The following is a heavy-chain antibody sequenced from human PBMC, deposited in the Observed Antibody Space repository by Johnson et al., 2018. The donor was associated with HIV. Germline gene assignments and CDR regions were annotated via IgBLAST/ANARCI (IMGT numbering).Heavy chain of an antibody. CDR3: ARAWSLGAFDI. Sequence: QVQLVESGGGVVQPGRSLRLSCAASGFTFSSYGMHWVRQAPGKGLEWVAVISYDGSNKYYADPVKGRFTISRDTSKKTLYLQMNSLRAEDTAVYYCARAWSLGAFDIWGQGTMVTVSS. CDR1: GFTFSSYG. J-gene: IGHJ3*02. CDR2: ISYDGSNK. V-gene: IGHV3-30*03. D-gene: IGHD2-15*01.